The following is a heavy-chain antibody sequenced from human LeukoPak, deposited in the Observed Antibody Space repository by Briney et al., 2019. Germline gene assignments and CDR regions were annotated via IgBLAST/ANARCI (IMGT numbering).Heavy chain of an antibody. V-gene: IGHV1-8*03. D-gene: IGHD3-16*01. Sequence: GASVKVSCKASGYTFTSYDINWVRQATGQGLEWMGWMNPNSGNTGYAQKFQGRVTITRNTSISTAYMELSSLRSEDTAVYYCAFRPSLGVGAFDIWGQGTMVTVSS. CDR3: AFRPSLGVGAFDI. J-gene: IGHJ3*02. CDR2: MNPNSGNT. CDR1: GYTFTSYD.